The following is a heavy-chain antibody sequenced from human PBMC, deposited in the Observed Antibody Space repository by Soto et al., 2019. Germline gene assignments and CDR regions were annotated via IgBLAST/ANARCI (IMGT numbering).Heavy chain of an antibody. V-gene: IGHV5-51*01. Sequence: GESLKISCKGSGYNFDNSWIGCGRQLPWNGLLCIGISSPGDSDIRYSLSFPVQVTISPYKPIITSFLQWGSLQSFDTALYYCARRRDGLDYWGPGTLVTVSS. D-gene: IGHD2-8*01. CDR2: SSPGDSDI. CDR3: ARRRDGLDY. CDR1: GYNFDNSW. J-gene: IGHJ4*02.